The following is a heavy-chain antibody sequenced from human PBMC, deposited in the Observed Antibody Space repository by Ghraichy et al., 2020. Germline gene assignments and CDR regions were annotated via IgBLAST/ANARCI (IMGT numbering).Heavy chain of an antibody. J-gene: IGHJ6*02. Sequence: GGSLRLSCAASGFTLSSCSINWVRQAPGKGLEWVSSISSNSDYIYYADSVKGRFTISKDNAKNSLYLQMNSLRVEDTAMYYCARDKRGVAARPYGIDVWGQGTTVTVSS. CDR1: GFTLSSCS. D-gene: IGHD6-6*01. CDR3: ARDKRGVAARPYGIDV. V-gene: IGHV3-21*06. CDR2: ISSNSDYI.